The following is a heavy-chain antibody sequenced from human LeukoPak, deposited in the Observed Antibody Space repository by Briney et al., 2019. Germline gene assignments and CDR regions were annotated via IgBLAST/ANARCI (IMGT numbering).Heavy chain of an antibody. Sequence: PGGSLRLSCAASGFTFSSYAIHWVRQAPGKGLESVAGVSYDGTDKYYADSVKGRFSISRDNSKNTLFLQMNSLKPEDTAVFYCARVGHILGAKLDYWGQGTLVTVSS. CDR2: VSYDGTDK. D-gene: IGHD1-26*01. CDR1: GFTFSSYA. V-gene: IGHV3-30*04. J-gene: IGHJ4*02. CDR3: ARVGHILGAKLDY.